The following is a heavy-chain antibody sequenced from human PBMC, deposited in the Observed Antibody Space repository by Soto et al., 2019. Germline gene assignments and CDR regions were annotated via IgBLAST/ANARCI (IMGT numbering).Heavy chain of an antibody. CDR3: ARSPVPDY. Sequence: GGSLRLSCAASGINFNDYWMSWVRQAPGKGLEWVANIKEDGSSKYYVDSVKGRFTISRDNAKNTLYLQMNSLRAEDTAVYYCARSPVPDYWGQGTLVTVSS. V-gene: IGHV3-7*01. CDR1: GINFNDYW. CDR2: IKEDGSSK. D-gene: IGHD3-10*02. J-gene: IGHJ4*02.